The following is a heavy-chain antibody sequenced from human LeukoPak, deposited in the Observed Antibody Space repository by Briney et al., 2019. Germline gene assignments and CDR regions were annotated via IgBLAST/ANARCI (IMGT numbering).Heavy chain of an antibody. Sequence: GGSLRLSCEASGFTFSHYGMHWVRQAPGKGLDWVAVIWYDGTYKYYADSVKGRFTISRDNSKNTLYLQMNSLRAEDTAVYYCAREGPLDYWGQGTLVTVSS. CDR1: GFTFSHYG. V-gene: IGHV3-33*01. CDR2: IWYDGTYK. J-gene: IGHJ4*02. CDR3: AREGPLDY.